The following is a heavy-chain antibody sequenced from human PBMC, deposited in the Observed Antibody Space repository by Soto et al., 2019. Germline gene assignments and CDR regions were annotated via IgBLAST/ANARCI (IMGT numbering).Heavy chain of an antibody. CDR2: IIPIFGTA. CDR3: ARGGSMVRGVMNYYYGMDV. D-gene: IGHD3-10*01. Sequence: SVKVSCKASGGTFSSYAISWVRQAPGQGLEWMGGIIPIFGTANYAQKFQGRVTITADKSTGTAYMELSSLRSEDTAVYYCARGGSMVRGVMNYYYGMDVWGQGTTVTVSS. CDR1: GGTFSSYA. J-gene: IGHJ6*02. V-gene: IGHV1-69*06.